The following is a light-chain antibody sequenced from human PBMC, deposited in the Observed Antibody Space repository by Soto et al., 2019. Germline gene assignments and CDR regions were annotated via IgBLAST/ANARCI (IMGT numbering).Light chain of an antibody. Sequence: QSVLTQPPSVSGAPGQRVTISCTGSSSNIGAGYPVHWYQQLPGTAPKLLVAGNRPSGVPDRFSVSKSGASASLAITGLQADDEADYHCQSYDSSLSRRWVFGGGTKVTVL. CDR1: SSNIGAGYP. V-gene: IGLV1-40*01. CDR2: G. J-gene: IGLJ3*02. CDR3: QSYDSSLSRRWV.